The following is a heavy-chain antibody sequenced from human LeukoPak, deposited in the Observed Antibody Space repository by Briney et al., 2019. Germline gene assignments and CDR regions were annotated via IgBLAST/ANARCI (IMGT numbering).Heavy chain of an antibody. CDR3: AKDRENYNFWSGYYNFDY. V-gene: IGHV3-23*01. D-gene: IGHD3-3*01. J-gene: IGHJ4*02. Sequence: GGSLRLSCAASGFTFITYAMSWVRQAPGKGLEWVSTISGSGGSTYYADSVRGRFTISRDNSKNTLYLQMNSLRAEDTAAYYCAKDRENYNFWSGYYNFDYWGQGTLVTVSS. CDR1: GFTFITYA. CDR2: ISGSGGST.